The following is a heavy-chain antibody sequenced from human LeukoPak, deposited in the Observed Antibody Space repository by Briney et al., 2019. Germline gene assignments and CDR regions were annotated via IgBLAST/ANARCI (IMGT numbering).Heavy chain of an antibody. V-gene: IGHV1-2*06. CDR1: GYTFTGYY. Sequence: ASVKVSCKASGYTFTGYYLHWVRQAPGQGLEWMGRINPNSGGTNYAQKFQGRVTMTGDTSNSTAYMELSRLRSDDTAVYFCARAHCSSTTCLSAFDIWGQGTMVTVSS. D-gene: IGHD2-2*01. CDR3: ARAHCSSTTCLSAFDI. CDR2: INPNSGGT. J-gene: IGHJ3*02.